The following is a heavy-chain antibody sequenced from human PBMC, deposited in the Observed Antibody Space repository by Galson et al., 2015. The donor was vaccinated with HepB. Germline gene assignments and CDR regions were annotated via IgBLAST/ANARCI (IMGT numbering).Heavy chain of an antibody. CDR2: IKQDGSEQ. J-gene: IGHJ4*02. CDR3: ARVALSDYGDHAHFDY. D-gene: IGHD4-17*01. CDR1: GFTFSSFA. V-gene: IGHV3-7*01. Sequence: SLRLSCAASGFTFSSFAIHWVRQAPGKGLEWVANIKQDGSEQFYVGSVKGRFTISRDNVKNSVFLQMNSLRVDETAVYYCARVALSDYGDHAHFDYWGQGALVTVSS.